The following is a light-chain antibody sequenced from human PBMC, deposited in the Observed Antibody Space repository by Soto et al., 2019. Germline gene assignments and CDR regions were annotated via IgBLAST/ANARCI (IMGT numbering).Light chain of an antibody. CDR2: DAS. CDR1: QSVSSN. Sequence: EIVMTQSPVTLSVSPGERATLSCRASQSVSSNLAWYQQKPGQAPRLLIYDASDRATGIPARFSGSGSGTAFTLTISSLEPEDSAVYYCQQRHMWPITFSQGTRLEI. V-gene: IGKV3-11*01. J-gene: IGKJ5*01. CDR3: QQRHMWPIT.